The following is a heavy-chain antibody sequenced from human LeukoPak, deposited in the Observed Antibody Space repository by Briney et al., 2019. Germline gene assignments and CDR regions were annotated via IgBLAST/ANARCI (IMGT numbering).Heavy chain of an antibody. D-gene: IGHD2-8*01. J-gene: IGHJ4*02. Sequence: GGSLRLSCAASGFTFSSYWMSWVRQAPGKGLEWVANIKQDGSEKYYVDSVKGPFTISRDNAKNSLYLQMNSLRAEDTAVYYCARGRRYCTNGVCYSDYWGQGTLVTVSS. CDR2: IKQDGSEK. V-gene: IGHV3-7*01. CDR3: ARGRRYCTNGVCYSDY. CDR1: GFTFSSYW.